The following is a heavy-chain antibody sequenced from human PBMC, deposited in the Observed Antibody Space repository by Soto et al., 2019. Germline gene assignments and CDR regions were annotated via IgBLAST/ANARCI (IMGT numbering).Heavy chain of an antibody. CDR1: GFTFSSYA. D-gene: IGHD4-17*01. CDR2: ISYDGSNK. CDR3: ARDGHDYGDYHYFDY. V-gene: IGHV3-30-3*01. Sequence: QVQLVESGGGVVQPGRSLRLSCAASGFTFSSYAMHWVRQAPGKGLEWVAVISYDGSNKYYADSVKGRFTISSDNSKNTLYLQMDSLRAADTAVYSCARDGHDYGDYHYFDYWGQGTLVTVSS. J-gene: IGHJ4*02.